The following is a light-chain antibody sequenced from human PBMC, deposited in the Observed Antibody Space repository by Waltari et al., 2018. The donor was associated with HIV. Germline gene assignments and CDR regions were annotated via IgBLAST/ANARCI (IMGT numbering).Light chain of an antibody. J-gene: IGLJ3*02. CDR2: DVD. CDR1: DTDFGLSYF. Sequence: SAVTQPASVSGLPGQSITISCTGDDTDFGLSYFVYWFQQHPGKLPRLILYDVDSLASGISARFSGAQSGHTASQHISGLRAEDEADYYCASCTGDSTLLFGEGTKVTVL. CDR3: ASCTGDSTLL. V-gene: IGLV2-14*03.